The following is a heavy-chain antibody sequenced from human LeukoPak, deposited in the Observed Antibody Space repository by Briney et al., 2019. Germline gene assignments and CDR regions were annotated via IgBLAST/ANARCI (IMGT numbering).Heavy chain of an antibody. CDR2: ISAYNGNT. Sequence: ASVKDACMASGYAFSSFGITWVRQAPGQGLEWMGWISAYNGNTNYAQKVQDRVTMKTDTSTNTAYIEMRSLTSDDTAVYYCARVRAVAGLVDAFDKWGQGTMVTVSS. V-gene: IGHV1-18*04. CDR1: GYAFSSFG. CDR3: ARVRAVAGLVDAFDK. J-gene: IGHJ3*02. D-gene: IGHD6-19*01.